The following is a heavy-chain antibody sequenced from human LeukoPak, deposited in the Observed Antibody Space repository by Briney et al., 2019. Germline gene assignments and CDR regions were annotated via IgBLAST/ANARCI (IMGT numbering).Heavy chain of an antibody. CDR1: GLTFSSYV. CDR2: ISGSRTST. D-gene: IGHD3-22*01. CDR3: ASRNYYDSSGYYYYYFDY. V-gene: IGHV3-23*01. Sequence: GGSLRLSCAASGLTFSSYVMSWVRQAPGKGLQWVSAISGSRTSTYYADSVKGRFTISRDNSKNTLYLQMNSLRAEDTAVYYCASRNYYDSSGYYYYYFDYWGQGILVTVSS. J-gene: IGHJ4*02.